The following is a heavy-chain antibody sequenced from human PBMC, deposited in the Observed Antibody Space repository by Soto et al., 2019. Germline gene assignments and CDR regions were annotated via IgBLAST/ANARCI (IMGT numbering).Heavy chain of an antibody. J-gene: IGHJ6*02. CDR2: ISSSSSTI. D-gene: IGHD3-10*01. Sequence: GGSLRLSCAASGFTFSSYSMNWVRQAPGKGLEWVSYISSSSSTIYYADSVKGRFTISRDNAKNSLYLQMDSLRDEDTAVYYCARAFYGSGSYDGMDVWGQGTTVTVSS. V-gene: IGHV3-48*02. CDR3: ARAFYGSGSYDGMDV. CDR1: GFTFSSYS.